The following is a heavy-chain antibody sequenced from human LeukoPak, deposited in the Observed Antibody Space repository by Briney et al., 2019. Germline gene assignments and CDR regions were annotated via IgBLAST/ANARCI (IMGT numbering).Heavy chain of an antibody. CDR3: AKVQIMKVVVITSSLDV. CDR2: ISGSGDIT. CDR1: GFTFNKYA. D-gene: IGHD3-22*01. J-gene: IGHJ6*02. V-gene: IGHV3-23*01. Sequence: GGSLRLSCAASGFTFNKYALSWVRQAPGKGLEWVSAISGSGDITYYADSVKGRFTVSRDNSKNTLYLQMNSLRAEDTAVYFCAKVQIMKVVVITSSLDVWGQGTTVTVSS.